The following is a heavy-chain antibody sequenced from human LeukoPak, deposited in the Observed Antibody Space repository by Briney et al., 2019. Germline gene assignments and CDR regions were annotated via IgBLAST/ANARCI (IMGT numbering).Heavy chain of an antibody. CDR2: ISSGGSTI. V-gene: IGHV3-11*04. CDR1: GFTFSDYY. D-gene: IGHD3-10*01. Sequence: PGGSLRLSCAASGFTFSDYYMSWIRQAPGKGLEWVSYISSGGSTIKYADSVKGRFTISRDNAKNSLYLQMNSLRAEDTAVHYCARGEYGSGSYHIDYWGQGTLVTVSS. CDR3: ARGEYGSGSYHIDY. J-gene: IGHJ4*02.